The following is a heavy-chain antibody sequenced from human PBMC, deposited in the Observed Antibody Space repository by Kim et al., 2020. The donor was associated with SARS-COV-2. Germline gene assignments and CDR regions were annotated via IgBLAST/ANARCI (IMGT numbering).Heavy chain of an antibody. CDR3: ARSPDILTGYANWFDP. CDR2: ISAYNGNT. J-gene: IGHJ5*02. V-gene: IGHV1-18*01. CDR1: GYTFTSYG. Sequence: ASLKVSCKASGYTFTSYGISWVRQAPGQGLEWMGWISAYNGNTNYAQKLQGRVTMTTDTSTSTAYMELRSLRSDDTAVYYCARSPDILTGYANWFDPWGQGDLVTVSS. D-gene: IGHD3-9*01.